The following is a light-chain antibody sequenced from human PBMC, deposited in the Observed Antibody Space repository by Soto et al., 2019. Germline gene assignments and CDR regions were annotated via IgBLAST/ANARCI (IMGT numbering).Light chain of an antibody. CDR1: QVITND. J-gene: IGKJ1*01. CDR2: AAS. CDR3: LQDYSSPLT. V-gene: IGKV1-17*01. Sequence: DIHMTQSPSSLSAAVGDRVTITSRSSQVITNDLSWYQQKPGKAPKRLIYAASTLQSGVPSRFSGSGSGTEFTLTISSLQPEDFATYYCLQDYSSPLTFGQGTKVDIK.